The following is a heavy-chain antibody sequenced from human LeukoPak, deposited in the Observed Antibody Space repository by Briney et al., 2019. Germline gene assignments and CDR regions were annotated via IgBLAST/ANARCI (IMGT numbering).Heavy chain of an antibody. CDR3: ASNRANLYYYYGMDV. CDR1: GFTFSSYS. D-gene: IGHD1-14*01. CDR2: ISSSSSYI. J-gene: IGHJ6*02. V-gene: IGHV3-21*01. Sequence: GGSLRLSCAASGFTFSSYSMNWVRQAPGKGLEWVSSISSSSSYIYYADSVKGRFTISRDNAKNSLYLQMNSLRAEDTAVYYCASNRANLYYYYGMDVWGQGTTVTVSS.